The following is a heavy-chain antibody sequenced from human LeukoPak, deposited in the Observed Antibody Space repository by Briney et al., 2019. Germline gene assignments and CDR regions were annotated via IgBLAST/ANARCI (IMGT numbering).Heavy chain of an antibody. J-gene: IGHJ2*01. Sequence: ASVKVSCKASGYTFTSYDINWVRQAPGQGLEWMGWMHPNSGNTGYAQKFQDRVTMTRNTSIRTAYMELSSLRSEDTAVYYCARAYYDSSGVDLWGRGTLVTVSS. D-gene: IGHD3-22*01. CDR2: MHPNSGNT. CDR3: ARAYYDSSGVDL. V-gene: IGHV1-8*01. CDR1: GYTFTSYD.